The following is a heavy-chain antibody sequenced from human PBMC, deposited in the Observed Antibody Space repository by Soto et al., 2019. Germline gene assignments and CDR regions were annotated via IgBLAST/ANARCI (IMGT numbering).Heavy chain of an antibody. CDR2: TTYDGGLK. CDR3: AGGAENPYFSYGLDV. V-gene: IGHV3-30*03. J-gene: IGHJ4*01. CDR1: VSSFSSDG. D-gene: IGHD3-10*01. Sequence: PGGSLRLSCSPSVSSFSSDGMEWVRLAPGKGVEWVAATTYDGGLKHYVDSVKARSTISRHNSKNTLYLQMNSLRVEDTATYFCAGGAENPYFSYGLDVWGQGTLVTVSS.